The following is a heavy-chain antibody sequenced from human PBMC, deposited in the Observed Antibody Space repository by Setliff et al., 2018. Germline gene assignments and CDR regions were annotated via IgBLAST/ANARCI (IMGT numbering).Heavy chain of an antibody. Sequence: ASVKVSCKASGYTFTSYGISWVRQAPGQGLEWMGWISAYNGNTSYAQKFQGRVTMTTDTSTGTGYMELRSLRSDDTAVYFCARFGGSCSSSSCYASDLWGQGTMVTVSS. CDR2: ISAYNGNT. J-gene: IGHJ3*01. V-gene: IGHV1-18*01. CDR3: ARFGGSCSSSSCYASDL. D-gene: IGHD2-2*01. CDR1: GYTFTSYG.